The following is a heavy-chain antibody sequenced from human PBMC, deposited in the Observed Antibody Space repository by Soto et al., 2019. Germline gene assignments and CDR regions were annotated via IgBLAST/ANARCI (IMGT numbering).Heavy chain of an antibody. CDR1: GVTFGNVW. D-gene: IGHD3-22*01. CDR3: TTGLTYYYDTSGHYWAGAMDV. Sequence: GSLRLSCTASGVTFGNVWMNWVRQAPGKGLEWVGRRKSNSDDETTDYAAPVKGRFNISREDSKNTLYLQMNSLKTEDTAVYYCTTGLTYYYDTSGHYWAGAMDVWGQGITVTVSS. CDR2: RKSNSDDETT. V-gene: IGHV3-15*01. J-gene: IGHJ6*02.